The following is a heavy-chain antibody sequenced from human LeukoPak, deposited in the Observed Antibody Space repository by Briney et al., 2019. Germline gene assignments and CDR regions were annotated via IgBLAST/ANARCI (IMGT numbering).Heavy chain of an antibody. CDR3: ARNYDSSGFYYSYYHGMDV. D-gene: IGHD3-22*01. J-gene: IGHJ6*02. CDR2: IKQDGSEK. Sequence: GSLRLSCAASGFTFSSYWMSWVRPAPGKGLEWVANIKQDGSEKYYVDSVKGRFTISRDNAKNSLYLQMNSLRAEDTAVYHCARNYDSSGFYYSYYHGMDVWGQGTTVTVSS. V-gene: IGHV3-7*03. CDR1: GFTFSSYW.